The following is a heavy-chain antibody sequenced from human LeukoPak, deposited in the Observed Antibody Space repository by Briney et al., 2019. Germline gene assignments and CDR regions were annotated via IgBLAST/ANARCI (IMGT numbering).Heavy chain of an antibody. CDR1: GFTFSSYA. CDR2: ISSNGGST. D-gene: IGHD3-9*01. V-gene: IGHV3-64*04. J-gene: IGHJ5*02. CDR3: ARDHDILGWFDP. Sequence: GGSLRLSCSASGFTFSSYAMHWVRQAPGKGLEYVSAISSNGGSTYYADSVKGRFTISRDNSKNTLYLQMNSLRAEDTAVYYCARDHDILGWFDPWGQGTLVTVSS.